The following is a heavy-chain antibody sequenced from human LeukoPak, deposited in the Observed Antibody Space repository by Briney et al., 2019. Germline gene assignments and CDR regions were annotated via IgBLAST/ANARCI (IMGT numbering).Heavy chain of an antibody. Sequence: GGSLRLSCAASGFTFSSYSMNWVRQAPGKGLEWVSSISSSSSYIYYADSVKGRFTISRDNAKNSLYLQMNSLRAEDTAVYYCARILLSVSGWYFFDYWGRGTLVTVSS. CDR2: ISSSSSYI. V-gene: IGHV3-21*01. CDR3: ARILLSVSGWYFFDY. D-gene: IGHD6-19*01. J-gene: IGHJ4*02. CDR1: GFTFSSYS.